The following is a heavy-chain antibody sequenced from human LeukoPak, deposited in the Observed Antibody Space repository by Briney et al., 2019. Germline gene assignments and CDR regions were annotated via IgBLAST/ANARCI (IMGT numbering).Heavy chain of an antibody. Sequence: SVKVSCKASGGTFSSYAISWVRQAPGQGLEWMGRIIPIFGTANYAQKFQGRVTITTDGSTSTAYMELSSLRSEDTAVYYCARDLGYSGSYLSDYWGQGTLVTVSS. CDR1: GGTFSSYA. V-gene: IGHV1-69*05. CDR2: IIPIFGTA. J-gene: IGHJ4*02. D-gene: IGHD1-26*01. CDR3: ARDLGYSGSYLSDY.